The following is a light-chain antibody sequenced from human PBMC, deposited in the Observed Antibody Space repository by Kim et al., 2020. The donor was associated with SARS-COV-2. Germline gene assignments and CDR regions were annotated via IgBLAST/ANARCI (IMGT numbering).Light chain of an antibody. CDR2: ETS. CDR1: QSFSSW. CDR3: QQYNNFPFT. J-gene: IGKJ5*01. Sequence: DIQMTQSPSTLSASVGDRVTITCRASQSFSSWLAWYQQKPGKVPKLLIYETSNLESGVQSRFSGSGSGTEFTLTISSLQPDDFAIYYCQQYNNFPFTFGQGTRLEIK. V-gene: IGKV1-5*03.